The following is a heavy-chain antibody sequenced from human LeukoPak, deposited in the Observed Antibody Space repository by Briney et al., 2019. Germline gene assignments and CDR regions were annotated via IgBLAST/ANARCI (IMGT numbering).Heavy chain of an antibody. CDR1: GGSISGYY. J-gene: IGHJ4*02. Sequence: SETLSLTCTVSGGSISGYYWNWIRQPPGKGLEWIGYVHYGGSTNYNPSLKSRITISVDTSKNQFSLRVNSVTAADTAVYYCARSTDSLAQLWFGFDYWGQGTLATVSS. CDR2: VHYGGST. D-gene: IGHD5-18*01. CDR3: ARSTDSLAQLWFGFDY. V-gene: IGHV4-59*08.